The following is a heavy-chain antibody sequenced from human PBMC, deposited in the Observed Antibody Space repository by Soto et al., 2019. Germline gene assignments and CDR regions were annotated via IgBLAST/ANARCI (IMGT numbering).Heavy chain of an antibody. V-gene: IGHV1-18*01. J-gene: IGHJ4*02. CDR3: ARDLGYSDLAVHY. CDR1: GYTFTNSG. CDR2: IRVNNGDT. D-gene: IGHD4-17*01. Sequence: QVQLVQSGAEVKKPGASVKVSCKASGYTFTNSGFSWVRQAPGQGLEWVGWIRVNNGDTHYAQKLQGRVTMTTDTSTRTAFMELWSLRSRDTAVYYCARDLGYSDLAVHYWGQGTLITVSS.